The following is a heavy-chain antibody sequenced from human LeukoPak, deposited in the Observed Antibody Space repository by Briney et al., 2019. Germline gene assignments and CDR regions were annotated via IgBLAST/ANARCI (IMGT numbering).Heavy chain of an antibody. J-gene: IGHJ4*02. D-gene: IGHD3-9*01. CDR2: ISSSSSTI. CDR1: GFTFSSYS. Sequence: GGSLRPSCAASGFTFSSYSMNWVRQAPGKGLEWVSYISSSSSTIYYADSVKGRFTISRDNAKNSLYLQMNSLRAEDTAVYYCARDHSSNYDILTGYYNPPDYWGQGTLVTVSS. CDR3: ARDHSSNYDILTGYYNPPDY. V-gene: IGHV3-48*01.